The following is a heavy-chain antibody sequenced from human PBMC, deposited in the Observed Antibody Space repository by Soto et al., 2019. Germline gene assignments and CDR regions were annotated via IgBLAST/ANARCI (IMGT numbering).Heavy chain of an antibody. CDR2: INHSGST. J-gene: IGHJ5*02. CDR3: ARGDSGLLWFGELFANWFDP. Sequence: PSETLSLTCAVYGGSFSGYYWSWIRQPPGKGLEWIGEINHSGSTNYNPSLKSRVTISVDTSKNQFSLKLSSVTAADTAVYYCARGDSGLLWFGELFANWFDPWGQGTLVT. CDR1: GGSFSGYY. D-gene: IGHD3-10*01. V-gene: IGHV4-34*01.